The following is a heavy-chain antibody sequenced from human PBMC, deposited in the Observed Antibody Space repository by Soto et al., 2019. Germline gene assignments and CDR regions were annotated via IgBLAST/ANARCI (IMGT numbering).Heavy chain of an antibody. CDR3: VQSRCGGDCLQSYSSHSYYGLDV. Sequence: QITLKESGPTLVKPTQTLTLTCTFSGLSLSTTGVGVGWIRQPPGKALEWLALIYWDDDKRYSPSLKSRLTIPKATSKTQVVLTMTNMDPVDTATYYCVQSRCGGDCLQSYSSHSYYGLDVWGQGTTVTVSS. D-gene: IGHD2-21*02. V-gene: IGHV2-5*02. J-gene: IGHJ6*02. CDR2: IYWDDDK. CDR1: GLSLSTTGVG.